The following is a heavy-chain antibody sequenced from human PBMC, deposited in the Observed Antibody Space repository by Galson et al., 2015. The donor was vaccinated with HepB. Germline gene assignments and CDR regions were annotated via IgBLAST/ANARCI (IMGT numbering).Heavy chain of an antibody. Sequence: SVKVSCKVSGYTLTELSMHWVRQAPGKGLEWMGGFDPEDGETIYAQKFQGRVTMTEYTSTDTAYMELSSLRYEDTAVYYCATDLHDSSGYIPGYWGQGTLVTVSS. CDR1: GYTLTELS. V-gene: IGHV1-24*01. CDR2: FDPEDGET. J-gene: IGHJ4*02. CDR3: ATDLHDSSGYIPGY. D-gene: IGHD3-22*01.